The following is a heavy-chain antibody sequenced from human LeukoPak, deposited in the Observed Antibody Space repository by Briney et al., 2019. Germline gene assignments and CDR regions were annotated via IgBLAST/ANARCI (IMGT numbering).Heavy chain of an antibody. Sequence: SETLSLTCTVSGGSISSYYWSWIRQPPGKGLEWIGYIYDSGSTNYNPSLKSRVSISVDTSKNQFSLKLSSVTAADTAVYYCARGGRRYFDWLRDRLFDYWGQGTLVTVSS. D-gene: IGHD3-9*01. CDR1: GGSISSYY. J-gene: IGHJ4*02. CDR3: ARGGRRYFDWLRDRLFDY. V-gene: IGHV4-59*01. CDR2: IYDSGST.